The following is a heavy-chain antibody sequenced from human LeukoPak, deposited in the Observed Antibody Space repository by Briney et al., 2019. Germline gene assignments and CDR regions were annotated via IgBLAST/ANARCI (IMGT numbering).Heavy chain of an antibody. J-gene: IGHJ4*02. CDR3: ARDRGYYYDSSGYSNFDY. CDR1: GYIFTDYY. D-gene: IGHD3-22*01. Sequence: ASVKVSCKASGYIFTDYYMHWVRQAPGQELGWMGWISAYNGNTNYAQKLQGRVTMTTDTSTSTAYMELRSLRSDDTAVYYCARDRGYYYDSSGYSNFDYWGQGTLVTVSS. CDR2: ISAYNGNT. V-gene: IGHV1-18*04.